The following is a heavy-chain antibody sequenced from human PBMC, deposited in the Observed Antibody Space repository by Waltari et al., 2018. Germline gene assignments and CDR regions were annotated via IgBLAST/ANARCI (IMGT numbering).Heavy chain of an antibody. CDR1: GGAIRGHD. V-gene: IGHV4-59*11. J-gene: IGHJ5*02. CDR2: ISYNGNS. D-gene: IGHD3-22*01. Sequence: GQLQESGPGLVKPAETRCLTCSVCGGAIRGHDWSWIRQPPGKGLELIGYISYNGNSDYPPSLQSRVTMSVATSQHQFSLKLSSVTAADTALYYCARPNYDNNGHGGWFDPWGQGTLVTVSS. CDR3: ARPNYDNNGHGGWFDP.